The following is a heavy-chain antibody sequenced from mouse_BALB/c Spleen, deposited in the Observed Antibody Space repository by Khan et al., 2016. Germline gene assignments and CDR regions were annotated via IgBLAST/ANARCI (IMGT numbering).Heavy chain of an antibody. Sequence: VQLKQSGPELVKPGASVKISCKTSGYTFTEYTMHWVKQSHGKSLEWIGGINPNNGGTSYNQKFKGKATLTVEKSSSTAYMELRSLTSEDYAVTYFARRAPYRYDEGGAMDYWGQGTSVTVSS. D-gene: IGHD2-14*01. V-gene: IGHV1-18*01. CDR2: INPNNGGT. CDR1: GYTFTEYT. J-gene: IGHJ4*01. CDR3: ARRAPYRYDEGGAMDY.